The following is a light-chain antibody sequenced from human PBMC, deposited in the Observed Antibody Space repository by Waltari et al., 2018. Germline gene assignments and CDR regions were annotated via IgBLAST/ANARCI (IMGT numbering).Light chain of an antibody. CDR2: NEN. CDR1: SSNIGSNT. J-gene: IGLJ2*01. CDR3: AAWDGSLSAMV. V-gene: IGLV1-44*01. Sequence: QSVLTQPPSASGTPGQRVSIFCSGSSSNIGSNTGNWYQQLPGTAPKLLASNENRRPSGLPDRFSGSKSGTSASLAISGLQSEDEADYYCAAWDGSLSAMVFGGGTELTVL.